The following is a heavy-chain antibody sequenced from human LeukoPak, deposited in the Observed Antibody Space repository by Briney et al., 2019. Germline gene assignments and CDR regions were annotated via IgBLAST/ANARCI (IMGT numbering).Heavy chain of an antibody. J-gene: IGHJ4*02. CDR3: ARDWSTAMVTGGDFDY. CDR2: IKQDGSEK. Sequence: GGSLRLSCAASGFTFSNYAMSWVRQAPGKGLEWVANIKQDGSEKYYVDSVKGRFTISRDNAKNSLYLQMNSLRAEDTAVYYCARDWSTAMVTGGDFDYWGQGTLVTVSS. V-gene: IGHV3-7*01. D-gene: IGHD5-18*01. CDR1: GFTFSNYA.